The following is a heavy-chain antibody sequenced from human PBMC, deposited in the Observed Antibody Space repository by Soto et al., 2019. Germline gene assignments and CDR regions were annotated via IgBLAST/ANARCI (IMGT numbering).Heavy chain of an antibody. V-gene: IGHV3-30-3*01. CDR1: GFTFSSYA. CDR2: ISYDGSNK. Sequence: GGSLRLSCAASGFTFSSYAMHWVRQAPGKGLEWVAVISYDGSNKYYADSVKGRLTISRDNSKNTLYLQMNSLRAEDTAVYYCARDYYDSSGYLGYWGQGTLVTSPQ. D-gene: IGHD3-22*01. J-gene: IGHJ4*02. CDR3: ARDYYDSSGYLGY.